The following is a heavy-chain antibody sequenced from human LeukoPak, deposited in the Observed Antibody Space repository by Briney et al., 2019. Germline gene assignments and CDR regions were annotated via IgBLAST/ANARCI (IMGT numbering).Heavy chain of an antibody. Sequence: SETLSLTCAVYGGSFSGYYWSWIRQPQGKGLEWIGYIYYSGSTNYNPSLKSRVTISVDTSKNQFSLKLSSVTAADTAVYYCARLGEGAFDIWGQGTMVTVSS. CDR2: IYYSGST. CDR1: GGSFSGYY. J-gene: IGHJ3*02. V-gene: IGHV4-59*08. CDR3: ARLGEGAFDI.